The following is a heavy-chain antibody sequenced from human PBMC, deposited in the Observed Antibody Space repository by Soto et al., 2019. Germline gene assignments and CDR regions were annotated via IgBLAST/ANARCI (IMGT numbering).Heavy chain of an antibody. J-gene: IGHJ5*02. V-gene: IGHV4-4*07. CDR3: ARDPGYGSGSYSWFDP. D-gene: IGHD3-10*01. CDR2: IYTSGST. CDR1: GGSISSYY. Sequence: SETLSLTCTVSGGSISSYYWSWIRQPAGKGLEWIGRIYTSGSTNYNPSLKSRVTMSVDTSKNQFSLKLSSVTAADTAVYYCARDPGYGSGSYSWFDPWGQGTLVTVSS.